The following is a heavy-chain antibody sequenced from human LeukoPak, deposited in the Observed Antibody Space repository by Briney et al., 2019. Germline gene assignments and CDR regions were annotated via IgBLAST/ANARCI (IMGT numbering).Heavy chain of an antibody. D-gene: IGHD2-2*01. Sequence: GRSLRLSCAASGFTFSSYGMHWVRQAPGKGLEWVAVISYDGSNKYYADSVKGRFTISRDNSKNTLYLQMNSLRAEDTAVYYCAKDLSCRSTSCYQMNWGRTVFDYWGQGTLVTVSS. V-gene: IGHV3-30*18. CDR3: AKDLSCRSTSCYQMNWGRTVFDY. CDR1: GFTFSSYG. J-gene: IGHJ4*02. CDR2: ISYDGSNK.